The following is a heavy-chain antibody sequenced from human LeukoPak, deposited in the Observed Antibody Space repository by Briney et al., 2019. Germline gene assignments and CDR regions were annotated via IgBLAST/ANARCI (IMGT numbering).Heavy chain of an antibody. Sequence: SETLSLTCTVSLGGAISYYYLSWIRQSAVKGLEWIGRIYTGGSTNYNPSLRGRVTMSVDTSNNQFSLKLRSVTAADAAVYYSARGTVAGHPYFDYWGQGTLVTVSS. CDR3: ARGTVAGHPYFDY. CDR2: IYTGGST. CDR1: LGGAISYYY. J-gene: IGHJ4*02. D-gene: IGHD6-19*01. V-gene: IGHV4-4*07.